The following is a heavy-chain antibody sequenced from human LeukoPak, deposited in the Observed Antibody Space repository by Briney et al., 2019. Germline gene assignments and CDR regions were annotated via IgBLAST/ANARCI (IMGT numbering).Heavy chain of an antibody. D-gene: IGHD4-11*01. CDR3: ARVSSPVTTGFDY. Sequence: PSETLSLTCTVSGGSISSYYWNWIRQPPGKGLEWIGYIYYSGSTNYNPSLKSRVTISVDTSKNQFSLKLSSVTAADTAVYYCARVSSPVTTGFDYWGQGTLVTVSS. CDR1: GGSISSYY. CDR2: IYYSGST. J-gene: IGHJ4*02. V-gene: IGHV4-59*01.